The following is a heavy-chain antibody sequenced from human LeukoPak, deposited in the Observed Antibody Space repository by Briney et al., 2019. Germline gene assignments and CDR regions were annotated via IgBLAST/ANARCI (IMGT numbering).Heavy chain of an antibody. V-gene: IGHV3-7*03. D-gene: IGHD5-12*01. Sequence: GGSLRLSCAASRFTFSSYWMSWVRQAPGKGLEWVANIKQDGSEKYYVDSVKGRFTISRDNAKDSLYLQLNSLRAEDTAVYYCARARGGYDFDYWGQGTLVTVSS. CDR2: IKQDGSEK. J-gene: IGHJ4*02. CDR3: ARARGGYDFDY. CDR1: RFTFSSYW.